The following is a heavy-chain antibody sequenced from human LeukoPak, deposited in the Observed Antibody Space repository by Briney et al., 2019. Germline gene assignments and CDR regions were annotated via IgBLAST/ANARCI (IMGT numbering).Heavy chain of an antibody. Sequence: PSETLSLTCTVSGGSISGYHWSWIRQSPGKGLEWIAYIHYSGNSGYNPSLKSRVTMSVDTPKNQFSLKVTSVTAADTAVYYCARGAYYFDYWGQGTLVSVPS. CDR3: ARGAYYFDY. V-gene: IGHV4-59*08. CDR2: IHYSGNS. J-gene: IGHJ4*02. CDR1: GGSISGYH.